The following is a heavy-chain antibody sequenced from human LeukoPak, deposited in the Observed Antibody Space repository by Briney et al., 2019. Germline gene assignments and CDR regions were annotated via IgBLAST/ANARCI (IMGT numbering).Heavy chain of an antibody. CDR2: ISSSSSYI. CDR3: ARVSMVRGVSVSYFDY. J-gene: IGHJ4*02. CDR1: GFTFSSYS. D-gene: IGHD3-10*01. Sequence: GGSLRLSCAASGFTFSSYSMNWVRQAPGKGLEWVSSISSSSSYIYYADSVKGRFTISRDNAKNTLYLQMNSLRAEDTAVYYCARVSMVRGVSVSYFDYWGQGTLVTVSS. V-gene: IGHV3-21*01.